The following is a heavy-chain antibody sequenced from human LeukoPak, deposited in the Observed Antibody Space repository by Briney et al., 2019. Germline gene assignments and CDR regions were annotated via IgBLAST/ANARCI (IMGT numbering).Heavy chain of an antibody. V-gene: IGHV1-2*04. CDR1: GYTFTGYY. CDR3: AREGDTHYDFWSGPFDP. J-gene: IGHJ5*02. CDR2: INPNSGGT. D-gene: IGHD3-3*01. Sequence: ASVKVSCKASGYTFTGYYMHWVRQAPGQGLEWMGWINPNSGGTNYAQKFQGWVTMTRDTSISTAYMELSRLRSDDTAVYYCAREGDTHYDFWSGPFDPWGQGTLVTVSS.